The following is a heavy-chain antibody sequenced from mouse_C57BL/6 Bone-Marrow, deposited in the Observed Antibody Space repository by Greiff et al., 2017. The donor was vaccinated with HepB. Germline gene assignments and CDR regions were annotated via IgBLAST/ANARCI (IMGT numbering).Heavy chain of an antibody. CDR1: GYTFTEYT. V-gene: IGHV1-62-2*01. CDR3: ARHEDRLLRWVY. CDR2: FYPGSGSI. D-gene: IGHD1-1*01. J-gene: IGHJ3*01. Sequence: LMKPGASVKLSCKASGYTFTEYTIHWVKQRSGQGLEWIGWFYPGSGSIKYNEKFKDKATLTADKSSSTVYMELSRLTSEDSAVYFCARHEDRLLRWVYWGQGTLVTVSA.